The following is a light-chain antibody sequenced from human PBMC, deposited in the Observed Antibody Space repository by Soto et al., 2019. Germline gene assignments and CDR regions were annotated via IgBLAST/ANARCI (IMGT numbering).Light chain of an antibody. CDR3: QNCKSAVFT. V-gene: IGKV1-27*01. CDR1: QDIENY. Sequence: DIQLTQSPSSLSASVGDRVTITCRASQDIENYLAWYQQRPGKVPKLLIYGATTLQPGVPSRFSRSGSGTDFTLTISSLQPEDVATYDCQNCKSAVFTFGPGTKVDTK. CDR2: GAT. J-gene: IGKJ3*01.